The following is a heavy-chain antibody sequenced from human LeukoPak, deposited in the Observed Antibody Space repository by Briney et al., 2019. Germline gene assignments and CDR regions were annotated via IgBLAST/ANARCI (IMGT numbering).Heavy chain of an antibody. V-gene: IGHV3-23*01. CDR1: GFTFSNYG. CDR2: ISGSGSAT. CDR3: AKTEAPAAIRAGSDY. Sequence: PGGSLRLSCAASGFTFSNYGMSWVRQAPGKGLEWVSTISGSGSATYNAGSVKGRFTTSRDNSNNTLYLQMNSLRAEDQAVYYCAKTEAPAAIRAGSDYWGQGTLVTVSS. J-gene: IGHJ4*02. D-gene: IGHD2-2*02.